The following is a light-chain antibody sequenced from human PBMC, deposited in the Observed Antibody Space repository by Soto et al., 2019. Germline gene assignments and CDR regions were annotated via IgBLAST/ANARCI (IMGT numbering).Light chain of an antibody. CDR1: RGVSRN. J-gene: IGKJ4*01. V-gene: IGKV3-15*01. CDR3: QQFTDWPLT. CDR2: GAS. Sequence: EIVMTQSPATLSVSPGERATLSCRASRGVSRNLAWYQQKPGQAPRLLITGASTRATGIPARFSAGGSGTEFILIISSLQSEDFAVYYCQQFTDWPLTFGGGTKVEIK.